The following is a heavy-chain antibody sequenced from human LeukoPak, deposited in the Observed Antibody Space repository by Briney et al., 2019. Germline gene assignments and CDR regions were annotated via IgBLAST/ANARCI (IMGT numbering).Heavy chain of an antibody. CDR3: AQSGSYAAFDY. Sequence: PGGSLRLSCAASGFTFTDYYMSWIRQAPGKGLEWISYIDSSGSVKYFADSVRGRFTISRDNANNSLYLQMNSLRAEDTAVYYCAQSGSYAAFDYWGQGTLVTVSS. CDR1: GFTFTDYY. V-gene: IGHV3-11*04. J-gene: IGHJ4*02. CDR2: IDSSGSVK. D-gene: IGHD3-16*01.